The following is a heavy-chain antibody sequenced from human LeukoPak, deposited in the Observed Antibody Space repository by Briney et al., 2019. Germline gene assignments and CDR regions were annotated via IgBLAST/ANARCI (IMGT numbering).Heavy chain of an antibody. Sequence: GGSLRLSCAASGFTFSSYWMSWVRQAPGKGLEWVANIKQDGSENYYVDSLKGRFTISRYNAKNSLYLQMNSLRAEDTAVYYCARNPRITIFGVVTRSFDIWGQGTMVTVSS. V-gene: IGHV3-7*01. CDR2: IKQDGSEN. CDR3: ARNPRITIFGVVTRSFDI. CDR1: GFTFSSYW. D-gene: IGHD3-3*01. J-gene: IGHJ3*02.